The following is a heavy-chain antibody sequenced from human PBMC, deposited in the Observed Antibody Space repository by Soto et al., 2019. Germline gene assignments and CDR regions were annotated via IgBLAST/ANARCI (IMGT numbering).Heavy chain of an antibody. J-gene: IGHJ6*03. CDR3: AKGSRGYYYGSGKSHMDV. D-gene: IGHD3-10*01. Sequence: EVQLLESGGGLVQPGGSLRLSCAASGFTFSSYAMSWVRQAPGKGLEWVSAISGRGGSKYYADSVKVRFTISRDNSKNTLHLQLNGLRAEYTSVYYRAKGSRGYYYGSGKSHMDVWGKGTKVTVSS. V-gene: IGHV3-23*01. CDR2: ISGRGGSK. CDR1: GFTFSSYA.